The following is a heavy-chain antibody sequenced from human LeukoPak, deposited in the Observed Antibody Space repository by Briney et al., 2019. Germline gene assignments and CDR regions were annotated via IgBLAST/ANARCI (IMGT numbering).Heavy chain of an antibody. D-gene: IGHD2-2*01. CDR1: GFTFSSYG. CDR2: ISGSGGST. J-gene: IGHJ4*02. CDR3: AGPAAIGPFDY. V-gene: IGHV3-23*01. Sequence: GGTLRLSCAASGFTFSSYGMSWVRQAPGKGLEWVSAISGSGGSTYYADSVKGRFTISRDNSKNTLYLQMNSLRAEDTAVYYCAGPAAIGPFDYWGQGTLVTVSS.